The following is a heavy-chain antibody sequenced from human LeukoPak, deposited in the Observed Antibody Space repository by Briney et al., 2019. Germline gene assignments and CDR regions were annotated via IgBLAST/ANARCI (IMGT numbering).Heavy chain of an antibody. V-gene: IGHV1-69*05. CDR3: ATMTDPLGELQPGSDH. Sequence: GSSVKVSCTASGGTFSSYAISWVRQAPGQGLEWMGGIIPIFGTANYAQKFQGRVTITTDESTSTAYMELSSLRSEDTAVHYCATMTDPLGELQPGSDHWGQGTLVTVSS. CDR1: GGTFSSYA. CDR2: IIPIFGTA. J-gene: IGHJ4*02. D-gene: IGHD1-26*01.